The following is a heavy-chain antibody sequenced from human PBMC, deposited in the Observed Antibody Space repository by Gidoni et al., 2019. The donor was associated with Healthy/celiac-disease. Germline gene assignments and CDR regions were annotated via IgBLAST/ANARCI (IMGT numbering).Heavy chain of an antibody. Sequence: QVQLVQSGSELKKPGASVKVSCKASGYTFTSYAMNWVRQAPGQGLEWMGWINTNTGNPTYAQGFTGRFVFSVDTSVSTAYLQICSLKAEDTAVYYCARDVPLWMDYDSSGYSFYGMDVWGQGTTVTVSS. D-gene: IGHD3-22*01. V-gene: IGHV7-4-1*01. CDR1: GYTFTSYA. CDR3: ARDVPLWMDYDSSGYSFYGMDV. CDR2: INTNTGNP. J-gene: IGHJ6*02.